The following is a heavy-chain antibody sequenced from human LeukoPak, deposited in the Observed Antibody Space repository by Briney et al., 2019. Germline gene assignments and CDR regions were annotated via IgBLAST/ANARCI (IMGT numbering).Heavy chain of an antibody. V-gene: IGHV3-7*01. CDR2: IKQDGSEK. J-gene: IGHJ4*02. CDR1: GFTFSSYW. CDR3: ARLYPLGYCSSTSCYGLDY. D-gene: IGHD2-2*01. Sequence: GGSLRLSCAASGFTFSSYWMSWVRQAPGKGLEWVANIKQDGSEKYYVDSVKGRFTISRDNAKNSLYLQMNSLRAEDTAVYYCARLYPLGYCSSTSCYGLDYWGQGTLVTVSS.